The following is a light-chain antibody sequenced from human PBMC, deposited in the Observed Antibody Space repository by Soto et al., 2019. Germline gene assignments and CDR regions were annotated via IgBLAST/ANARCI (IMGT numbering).Light chain of an antibody. CDR1: QGISSY. J-gene: IGKJ4*01. CDR2: VAS. CDR3: QQDNNYPLT. V-gene: IGKV1-9*01. Sequence: DLQLTQSPSFLSASVGDRVTTTCRASQGISSYLAWYQQKPGKAPKLLIYVASTLQSGVPSRFSGSGAGTEFTLTISSLQPEDFATYYCQQDNNYPLTFGGGTKVEIK.